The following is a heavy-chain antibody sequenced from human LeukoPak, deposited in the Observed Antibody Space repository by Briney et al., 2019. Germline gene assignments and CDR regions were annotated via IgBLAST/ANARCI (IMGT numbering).Heavy chain of an antibody. CDR1: GGSFSGYY. J-gene: IGHJ6*03. Sequence: SETLSLTCSVYGGSFSGYYWSWIRQPPGKGLEWIGEINHSGSTNYNPSLKSRVTISVDTSKNQFSLKLSSVTAADTAVYYCARGFTVVAIDDYYIDVWGKGTTVTVSS. CDR2: INHSGST. V-gene: IGHV4-34*01. D-gene: IGHD4-23*01. CDR3: ARGFTVVAIDDYYIDV.